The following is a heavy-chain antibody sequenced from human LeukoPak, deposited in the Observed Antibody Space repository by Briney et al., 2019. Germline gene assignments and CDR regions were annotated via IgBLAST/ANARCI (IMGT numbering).Heavy chain of an antibody. V-gene: IGHV3-48*04. CDR3: ARSRRSEMATNYGMDV. CDR1: GFTFSSYS. CDR2: ISSSSSTI. D-gene: IGHD5-24*01. Sequence: PGGSLRLSCAASGFTFSSYSMNWVRQAPGKGLEWVSYISSSSSTIYYADSVKGRFTISRDNAKNTLYLQMNSLRAEDTAVYYCARSRRSEMATNYGMDVWGQGTTVTVSS. J-gene: IGHJ6*02.